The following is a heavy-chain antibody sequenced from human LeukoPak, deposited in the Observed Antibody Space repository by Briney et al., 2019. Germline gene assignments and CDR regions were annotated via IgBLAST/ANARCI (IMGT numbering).Heavy chain of an antibody. CDR1: GFSFSNYA. Sequence: GGSLRLSCAASGFSFSNYAISWVRQAPGKGLEWVSAIRGSGVSKFYADSVKGRFTISRDNSKNTLYLQMNSLRAEDTAVYYCAKDPADSSGYYAPFDYWGQGTLVTVSS. D-gene: IGHD3-22*01. CDR2: IRGSGVSK. J-gene: IGHJ4*02. CDR3: AKDPADSSGYYAPFDY. V-gene: IGHV3-23*01.